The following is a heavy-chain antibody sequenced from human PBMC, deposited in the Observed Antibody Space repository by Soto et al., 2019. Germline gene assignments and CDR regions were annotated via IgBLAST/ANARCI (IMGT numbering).Heavy chain of an antibody. CDR2: ISGSGGST. V-gene: IGHV3-23*01. CDR3: AKGITIFGVALDY. Sequence: GGSLRLSCAASGFTFSSYAMSWVRQAPGMGLEWVSAISGSGGSTYYADSVKGRFTISRDNSKNTLYLQMNSLRAEDTAVYYCAKGITIFGVALDYWGQGTLVTVSS. CDR1: GFTFSSYA. J-gene: IGHJ4*02. D-gene: IGHD3-3*01.